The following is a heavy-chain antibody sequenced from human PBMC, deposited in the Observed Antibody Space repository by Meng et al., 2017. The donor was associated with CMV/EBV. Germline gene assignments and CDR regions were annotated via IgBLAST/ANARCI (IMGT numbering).Heavy chain of an antibody. CDR1: GFTLDDYA. CDR3: AKRASSGYYSLAFDI. CDR2: ISWNSGSR. D-gene: IGHD3-22*01. V-gene: IGHV3-9*01. J-gene: IGHJ3*02. Sequence: GGSLRLSCAASGFTLDDYAMHWVRQAPGKGLEWVSGISWNSGSRGYADSVKGRFTISRDNAKNSLYLQMNSLRAEDTALYYCAKRASSGYYSLAFDIWGQGTMVTVSS.